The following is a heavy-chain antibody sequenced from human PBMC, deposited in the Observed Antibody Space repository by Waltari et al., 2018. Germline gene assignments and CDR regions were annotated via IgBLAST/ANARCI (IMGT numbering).Heavy chain of an antibody. Sequence: QVHLVQSGAEVKQPGASVKVSCKASGYTFSDYHLHWVRQAPGQGLEWMGWIKSNSGGTRSAQIFQGRVTMTWDTSISTAYMELTRLTSDDTATYYCARDPRDGYSAFDYWGQGTLVTVSS. CDR3: ARDPRDGYSAFDY. V-gene: IGHV1-2*02. CDR2: IKSNSGGT. CDR1: GYTFSDYH. J-gene: IGHJ4*02. D-gene: IGHD4-4*01.